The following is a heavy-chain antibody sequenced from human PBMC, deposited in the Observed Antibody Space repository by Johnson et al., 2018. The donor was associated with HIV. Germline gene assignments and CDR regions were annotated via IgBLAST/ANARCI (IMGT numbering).Heavy chain of an antibody. V-gene: IGHV3-20*04. CDR1: GFTFDEHG. CDR2: IAWNGATT. CDR3: ARSPPSYGSGSYLGLDAFDI. Sequence: VQLVESGGGVVRPGESLRLSCAASGFTFDEHGMSWVRQAPGKGLEWVSGIAWNGATTGYADSVKGRFTLSRDDARNTLYLQMNSLGVEDTALYYWARSPPSYGSGSYLGLDAFDIWGKGTMVTVSS. J-gene: IGHJ3*02. D-gene: IGHD3-10*01.